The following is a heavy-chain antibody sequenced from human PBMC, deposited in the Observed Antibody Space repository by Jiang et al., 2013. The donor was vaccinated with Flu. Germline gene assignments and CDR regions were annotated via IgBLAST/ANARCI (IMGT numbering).Heavy chain of an antibody. Sequence: AASGFTFXSYSMNWVRQAPGKGVEWVSSISSSSSYIYYADSVKGRFTISRDNAKNSLYLQMNSLRAEDTAVYYCARLSTYYYDSSGYYLLDYWGQGTLVTVSS. J-gene: IGHJ4*02. CDR1: GFTFXSYS. CDR3: ARLSTYYYDSSGYYLLDY. V-gene: IGHV3-21*01. D-gene: IGHD3-22*01. CDR2: ISSSSSYI.